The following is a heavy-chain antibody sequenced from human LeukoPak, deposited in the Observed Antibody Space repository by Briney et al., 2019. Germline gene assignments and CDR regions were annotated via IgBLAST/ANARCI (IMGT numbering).Heavy chain of an antibody. V-gene: IGHV3-23*01. CDR3: ARGKDIVVVIGAFDI. CDR2: ISKSGDST. D-gene: IGHD2-21*01. Sequence: GGSLRLSCAASGFSFSSYAMSWVRQAPGKGLEWVSAISKSGDSTFYADSVKGRFTISRDNSQNTLYVQMNSLRAEDTAVYYCARGKDIVVVIGAFDIWGQGTMVTVSS. J-gene: IGHJ3*02. CDR1: GFSFSSYA.